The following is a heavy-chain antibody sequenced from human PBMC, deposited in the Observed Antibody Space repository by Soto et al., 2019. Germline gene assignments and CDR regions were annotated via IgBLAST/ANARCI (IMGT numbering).Heavy chain of an antibody. Sequence: QVQLQESGPGLVKPSETLSLTRSVSGGSIISHYWSWIRQPPGKGLEWIGYIHYTGSTDYNPSLKSRLTISVDTSKNQFSLKLSSVTAADTAVYYCARGGWSLDYWGQGTLVTVSS. CDR3: ARGGWSLDY. D-gene: IGHD2-15*01. CDR2: IHYTGST. CDR1: GGSIISHY. J-gene: IGHJ4*02. V-gene: IGHV4-59*11.